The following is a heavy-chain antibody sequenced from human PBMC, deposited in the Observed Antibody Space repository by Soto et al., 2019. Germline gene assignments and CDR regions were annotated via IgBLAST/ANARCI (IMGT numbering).Heavy chain of an antibody. CDR3: ASDPQSASSSWSWGFDY. V-gene: IGHV1-69*01. J-gene: IGHJ4*02. D-gene: IGHD6-13*01. Sequence: QVQLVQSGAEVKKPGSSVKVSCKASGGTFSSYAISWVRQAPGQGLEWMGGIIPIFGTANYAQKFQGRVTITADESTSTAYMELSSLSSEDTAVYYSASDPQSASSSWSWGFDYWGQGTLVTVSS. CDR2: IIPIFGTA. CDR1: GGTFSSYA.